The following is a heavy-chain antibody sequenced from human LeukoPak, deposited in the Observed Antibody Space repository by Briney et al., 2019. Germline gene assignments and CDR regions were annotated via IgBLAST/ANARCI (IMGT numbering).Heavy chain of an antibody. V-gene: IGHV1-2*02. CDR2: INPNSGGT. Sequence: ASVKVSCKASGYTFTGYYIHWVRQAPGQGLEWMGWINPNSGGTTYAQKFQGRVTMTRDTSISTAYMDLSRLTSDDTAVYYCASNIRSYDFWSGPINWFDPWGQGTLVTVSS. D-gene: IGHD3-3*01. CDR1: GYTFTGYY. J-gene: IGHJ5*02. CDR3: ASNIRSYDFWSGPINWFDP.